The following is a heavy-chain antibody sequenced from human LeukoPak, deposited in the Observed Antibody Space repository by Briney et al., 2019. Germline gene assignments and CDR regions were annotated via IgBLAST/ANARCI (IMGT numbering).Heavy chain of an antibody. Sequence: SETLSLTCTVSGDSISTSSYYWGWIRQPPGKGLEWLGSIYYSGSTYYNPSLKSLVTISVDTSKNQFSLSLYSVTAADTAVFYCARSYYYDYRQIDYWGQGTLVTVSS. D-gene: IGHD3-22*01. CDR2: IYYSGST. CDR3: ARSYYYDYRQIDY. J-gene: IGHJ4*02. V-gene: IGHV4-39*01. CDR1: GDSISTSSYY.